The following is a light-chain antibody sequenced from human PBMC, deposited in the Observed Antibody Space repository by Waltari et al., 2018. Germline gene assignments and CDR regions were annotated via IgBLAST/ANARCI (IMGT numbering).Light chain of an antibody. J-gene: IGLJ2*01. CDR2: RDE. CDR1: SSNIGAGYD. Sequence: QSVLTQPPSVSGAPGQSVTISCTGSSSNIGAGYDVHWYQQIPGSAPKVLIYRDEHRPSGVPGRSSGSRSGTSASLSVTGLHVEDEADYFCQSYDRDLNAVLFGGGTKLTVL. CDR3: QSYDRDLNAVL. V-gene: IGLV1-40*01.